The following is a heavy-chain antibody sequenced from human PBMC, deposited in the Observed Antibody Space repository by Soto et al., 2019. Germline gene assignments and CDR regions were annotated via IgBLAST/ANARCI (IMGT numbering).Heavy chain of an antibody. V-gene: IGHV6-1*01. CDR2: TYYRSKWYN. J-gene: IGHJ6*02. D-gene: IGHD2-8*01. CDR1: GDSVSSNSAA. Sequence: SQTLSLTCAISGDSVSSNSAAWNWIRQSPSRGLEWLGRTYYRSKWYNDYAVSVKSRITINPDTSKNQFSLQLNSVTPEDTAVYYCARDPSYGRTQSVYYYYGMDVWGQGTTVTVSS. CDR3: ARDPSYGRTQSVYYYYGMDV.